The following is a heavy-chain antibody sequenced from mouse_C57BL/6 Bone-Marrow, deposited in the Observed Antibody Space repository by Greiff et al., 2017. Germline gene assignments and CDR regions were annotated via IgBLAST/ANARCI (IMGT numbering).Heavy chain of an antibody. V-gene: IGHV5-17*01. J-gene: IGHJ2*01. CDR2: ISSGSSTI. CDR3: ASGRNYAFFCG. D-gene: IGHD1-1*01. Sequence: EVKLVESGGGLVKPGGSLKLSCAASGFTFSDYGMHWVRQAPEKGLEWVAYISSGSSTIYYAATVKGRFTISRDNAKNTLFLQKTSLSSEKTAMYYCASGRNYAFFCGWGQGATLPVAS. CDR1: GFTFSDYG.